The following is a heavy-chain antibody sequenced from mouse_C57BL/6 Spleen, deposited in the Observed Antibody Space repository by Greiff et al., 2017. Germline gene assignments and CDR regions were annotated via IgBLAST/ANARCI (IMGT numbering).Heavy chain of an antibody. V-gene: IGHV5-17*01. CDR1: GFTFSDYG. D-gene: IGHD2-5*01. J-gene: IGHJ1*03. CDR3: ARDSNYPYWYFDV. CDR2: ISSGSSTI. Sequence: EVQLVESGGGLVKPGGSLTLSCAASGFTFSDYGMHWVRQAPEKGLEWVAYISSGSSTIYYADTVKGRFTISRDNAKNTLFLQMTSLGSEDTAMYYCARDSNYPYWYFDVWGTGTTVTVSS.